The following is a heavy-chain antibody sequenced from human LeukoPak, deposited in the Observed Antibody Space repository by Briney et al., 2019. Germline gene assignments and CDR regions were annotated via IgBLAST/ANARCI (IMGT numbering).Heavy chain of an antibody. D-gene: IGHD3-22*01. CDR1: GFTFSSYG. CDR3: AKFGYYDSSGYSFNY. Sequence: GGTLSLSCAASGFTFSSYGMHWVRQAPGKGLEWVAFIRYDGSNKYYADSVIGRITISRDNSKNTLYLQMNSLRAEDTAVYYCAKFGYYDSSGYSFNYWGQESLVTVSS. J-gene: IGHJ4*02. V-gene: IGHV3-30*02. CDR2: IRYDGSNK.